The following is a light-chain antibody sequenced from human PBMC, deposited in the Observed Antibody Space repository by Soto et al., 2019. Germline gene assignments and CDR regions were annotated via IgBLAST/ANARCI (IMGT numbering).Light chain of an antibody. J-gene: IGLJ2*01. V-gene: IGLV2-14*03. CDR3: STYASSGIEV. CDR1: SSDVGGYNY. CDR2: DVS. Sequence: QYALTQPASVSGSPGQSITISCTGSSSDVGGYNYVVWHQQHPVKAPKVLIHDVSRRPSGVSNRFSGSKSGDTASLTISGLQAEDEADYYCSTYASSGIEVFGGGTKVTVL.